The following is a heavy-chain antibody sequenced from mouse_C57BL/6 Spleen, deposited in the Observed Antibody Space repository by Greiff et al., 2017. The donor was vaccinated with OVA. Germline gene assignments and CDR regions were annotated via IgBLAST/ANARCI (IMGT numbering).Heavy chain of an antibody. D-gene: IGHD1-1*01. V-gene: IGHV1-50*01. J-gene: IGHJ4*01. CDR2: IDPSDSYT. CDR1: GYTFTSYW. CDR3: ARSGSGSSYYAMDY. Sequence: VKLQQPGAELVKPGASVKLSCKASGYTFTSYWMQWVKQRPGQGLEWIGEIDPSDSYTNYNQKFKGKATLTVDTSSSTAYMQLSSLTSEDSAVYYCARSGSGSSYYAMDYWGQGTSVTVSS.